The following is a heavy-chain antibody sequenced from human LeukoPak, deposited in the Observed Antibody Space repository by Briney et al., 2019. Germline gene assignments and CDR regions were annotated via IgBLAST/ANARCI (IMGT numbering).Heavy chain of an antibody. D-gene: IGHD3-10*01. CDR1: GGSVSSSSNY. V-gene: IGHV4-39*01. Sequence: SETLSLTCSVSGGSVSSSSNYWGCIRQPPGKGLEWIGSIYYSGNTYYNPSLKSRVTISVDTSKNQFSLKLSSVTAADTAVYFCSRHARGGTPALGYYYYMDVWGKGTTVTVSS. CDR2: IYYSGNT. CDR3: SRHARGGTPALGYYYYMDV. J-gene: IGHJ6*03.